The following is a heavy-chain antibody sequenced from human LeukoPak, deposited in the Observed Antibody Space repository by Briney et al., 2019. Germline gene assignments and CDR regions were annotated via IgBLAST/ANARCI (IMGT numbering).Heavy chain of an antibody. D-gene: IGHD3-10*01. CDR2: IDSNGSGT. J-gene: IGHJ3*02. CDR1: GFTFNIYW. CDR3: ARNQAGALDI. Sequence: GSLRLSCAASGFTFNIYWMHWVRQAPGKGLVWVSRIDSNGSGTSYADSVKGRFTISRDNAKNTLYLQMNSLRAEDTAVYYCARNQAGALDIWGQGTMVTVSS. V-gene: IGHV3-74*01.